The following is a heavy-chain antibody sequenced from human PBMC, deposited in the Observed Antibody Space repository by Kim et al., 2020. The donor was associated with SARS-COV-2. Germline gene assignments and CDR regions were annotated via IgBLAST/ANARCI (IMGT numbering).Heavy chain of an antibody. V-gene: IGHV4-34*01. J-gene: IGHJ4*02. CDR1: GGSFSGYY. CDR2: INHSGST. CDR3: ARGVEVVVAATLTSTFDY. Sequence: SETLFLTCAVYGGSFSGYYWSWIRQPPGKGLEWIGEINHSGSTNYNPSLKSRVTISVDTSKNQFSLKLSSVTAADTAVYYCARGVEVVVAATLTSTFDYWGQGTLVTVSS. D-gene: IGHD2-15*01.